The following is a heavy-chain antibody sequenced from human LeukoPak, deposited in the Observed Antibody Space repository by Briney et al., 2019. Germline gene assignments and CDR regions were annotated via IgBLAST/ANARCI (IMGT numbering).Heavy chain of an antibody. CDR1: GFTVSSNY. CDR2: IYSGGST. J-gene: IGHJ6*02. V-gene: IGHV3-53*01. D-gene: IGHD3-10*01. CDR3: AREWAGYYGSETYYYYYGMDV. Sequence: GGSLRLSCAASGFTVSSNYMSWVRQAPGKGLEWVSVIYSGGSTYYADSVKGRFTISRDNSKNTLCLQMNSLRAEDTAVYYCAREWAGYYGSETYYYYYGMDVWGQGTTVTVSS.